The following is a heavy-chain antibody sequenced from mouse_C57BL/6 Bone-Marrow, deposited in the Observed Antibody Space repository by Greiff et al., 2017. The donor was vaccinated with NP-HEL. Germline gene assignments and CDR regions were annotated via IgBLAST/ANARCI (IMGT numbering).Heavy chain of an antibody. V-gene: IGHV1-7*01. CDR1: GYTFTSYW. D-gene: IGHD1-1*01. Sequence: VQLQQSGAELAKSGASVKLSCKASGYTFTSYWMHWVKQRPGQGLEWIGYINPSSGYTKYNQKFKDKATLTADKSSSTAYMQLSSLTYEDSAVYYCASHYYGSSYEDYWGQGTTLTVSS. CDR3: ASHYYGSSYEDY. CDR2: INPSSGYT. J-gene: IGHJ2*01.